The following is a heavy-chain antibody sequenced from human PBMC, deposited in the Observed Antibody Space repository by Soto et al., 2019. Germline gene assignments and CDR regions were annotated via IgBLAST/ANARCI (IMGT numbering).Heavy chain of an antibody. V-gene: IGHV1-18*01. Sequence: QVQLVQSGAEVKKPGASVKVSCKASGYTFTSYGISWVRQAPGQGLEWMGWISAYNGNTNYAQKLQGRVTMTTDTSTSTAYMELRSLRSHDTAVYYCARDESGGVAGEMNDYWGQGTLVTVSS. J-gene: IGHJ4*02. D-gene: IGHD6-19*01. CDR1: GYTFTSYG. CDR2: ISAYNGNT. CDR3: ARDESGGVAGEMNDY.